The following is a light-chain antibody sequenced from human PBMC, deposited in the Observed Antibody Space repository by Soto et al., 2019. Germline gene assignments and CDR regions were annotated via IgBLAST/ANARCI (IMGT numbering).Light chain of an antibody. CDR2: GSS. J-gene: IGKJ4*01. CDR3: HWHGNLPPT. V-gene: IGKV3-20*01. CDR1: QTVTNTY. Sequence: EIVLTQSPGTLSLSPGERATLSCRASQTVTNTYLAWYQQKSGQAPTFLIYGSSSRATGIPDRFSGSGSGTDLTLTLTIMKPEALALYFCHWHGNLPPTFGGGTKVEI.